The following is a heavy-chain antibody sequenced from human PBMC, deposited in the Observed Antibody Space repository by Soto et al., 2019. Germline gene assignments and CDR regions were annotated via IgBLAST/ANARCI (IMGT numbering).Heavy chain of an antibody. V-gene: IGHV1-18*01. CDR2: ISGSNGDT. CDR1: GYSFTNYG. D-gene: IGHD2-15*01. Sequence: QDQLVQSGAEVKKPGASVTVSCKASGYSFTNYGMSWVRQAPGQGLEWMGWISGSNGDTHHAQNSPGRTTMTTDTLTNPAYMQLRSLRSDDTAVYYCARCYCSVGSCFSGWHFDLWGRGSLVTVSS. J-gene: IGHJ2*01. CDR3: ARCYCSVGSCFSGWHFDL.